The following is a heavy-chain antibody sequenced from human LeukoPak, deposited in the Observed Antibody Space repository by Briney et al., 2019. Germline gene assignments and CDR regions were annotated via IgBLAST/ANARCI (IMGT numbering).Heavy chain of an antibody. V-gene: IGHV1-18*01. CDR3: ARAVSFSGPAVTGGAH. CDR1: GYTFTSYG. D-gene: IGHD6-19*01. CDR2: ISVYNGNT. Sequence: ASVKVSCKASGYTFTSYGISWVRQAPGQGLEWIGWISVYNGNTIYAQKLQGRVTMTTDTSTSTAYMELRSLQSDDTAVYYCARAVSFSGPAVTGGAHWGQGTLVTVSS. J-gene: IGHJ4*02.